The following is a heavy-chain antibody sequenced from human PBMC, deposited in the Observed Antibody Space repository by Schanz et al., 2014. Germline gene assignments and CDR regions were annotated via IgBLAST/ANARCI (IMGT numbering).Heavy chain of an antibody. D-gene: IGHD3-22*01. CDR1: GASISSSN. CDR3: AKDPSHGDYDYYFDY. J-gene: IGHJ4*02. V-gene: IGHV3-23*01. Sequence: VQLQESGPGLVKPSGTLSLTCAVSGASISSSNWWSWVRQPPGKGLEWVSALSGSGGSTYYADSVKGRFTISRDNSKNTLYLQMNSLRAEDTAVYYCAKDPSHGDYDYYFDYWGQGTLVTVSS. CDR2: LSGSGGST.